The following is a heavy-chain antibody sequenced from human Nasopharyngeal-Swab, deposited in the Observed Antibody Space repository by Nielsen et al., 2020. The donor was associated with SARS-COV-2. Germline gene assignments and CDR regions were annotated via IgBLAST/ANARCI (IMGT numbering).Heavy chain of an antibody. V-gene: IGHV4-61*02. D-gene: IGHD3-3*01. Sequence: SETLSLTCTVSGGSISSGSYYWSWIRQPAGKGLEWIGRIYTSGNTNYNPSLKSRVTISVDTSKNQFSLKLSSVTAADTAVYYCASGRFLEWLLGYYGMDVWGQGTTVTVSS. CDR1: GGSISSGSYY. CDR2: IYTSGNT. CDR3: ASGRFLEWLLGYYGMDV. J-gene: IGHJ6*02.